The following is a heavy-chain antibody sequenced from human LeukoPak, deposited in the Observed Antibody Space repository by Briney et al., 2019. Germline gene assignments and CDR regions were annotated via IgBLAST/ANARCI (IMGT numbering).Heavy chain of an antibody. CDR2: ISYDGGNE. D-gene: IGHD3-22*01. V-gene: IGHV3-30*03. CDR1: GFTFNNNG. Sequence: GGSLRLSCAASGFTFNNNGIHWVRQAPGKGLEWLAVISYDGGNEYYADSVRGRFTVSRDNSKNTLFLQMNSLRAEDTAVYYCARDQIRRGYYDSSGYFDYWGQGTLVTVSS. J-gene: IGHJ4*02. CDR3: ARDQIRRGYYDSSGYFDY.